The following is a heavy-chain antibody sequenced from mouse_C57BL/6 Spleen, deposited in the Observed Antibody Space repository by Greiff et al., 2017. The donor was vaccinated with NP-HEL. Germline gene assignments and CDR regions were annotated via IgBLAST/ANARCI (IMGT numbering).Heavy chain of an antibody. CDR3: TSATAYAMDY. D-gene: IGHD1-2*01. Sequence: VQVVESGAELVRPGASVTLSCKASGYTFTDYEMHWVKQTPVHGLEWIGAIDPETGGTAYNQKFKGKAILTADKSSSTAYMELRSLTSEDSAVYYCTSATAYAMDYWGQGTSVTVSS. CDR1: GYTFTDYE. J-gene: IGHJ4*01. CDR2: IDPETGGT. V-gene: IGHV1-15*01.